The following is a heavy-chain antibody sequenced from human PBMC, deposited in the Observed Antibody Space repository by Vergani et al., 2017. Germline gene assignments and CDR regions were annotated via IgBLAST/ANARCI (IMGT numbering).Heavy chain of an antibody. J-gene: IGHJ6*03. CDR1: GGSFSGYY. CDR2: INHSGST. Sequence: QVQLQQWGAGLLKPSETLSLTCAVYGGSFSGYYWSWIRQPPGKGLEWIGEINHSGSTNYNPSLKSRVTISVDTSKNQFSLKLSSVTAADTAVYYCASMAPDYYDSSGHRYYYYYMDVWGKG. CDR3: ASMAPDYYDSSGHRYYYYYMDV. V-gene: IGHV4-34*01. D-gene: IGHD3-22*01.